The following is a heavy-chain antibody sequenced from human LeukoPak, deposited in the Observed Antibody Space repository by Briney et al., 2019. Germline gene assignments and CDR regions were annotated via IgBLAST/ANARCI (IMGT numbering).Heavy chain of an antibody. CDR1: GGSISSYY. J-gene: IGHJ4*02. CDR2: IYYSGST. D-gene: IGHD6-13*01. Sequence: SETLSLTCTVSGGSISSYYWSWIRQPPGKGLEWIGYIYYSGSTNYNPSLKSRVTISVDTSKNQFSLKLSSVTAADTAVYYCARVRIGVAAAGTVFDYWGQGTPVTVSS. V-gene: IGHV4-59*01. CDR3: ARVRIGVAAAGTVFDY.